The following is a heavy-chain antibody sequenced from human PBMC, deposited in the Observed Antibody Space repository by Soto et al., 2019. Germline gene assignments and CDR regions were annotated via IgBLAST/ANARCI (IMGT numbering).Heavy chain of an antibody. CDR2: IIPIFGTA. V-gene: IGHV1-69*13. CDR3: ARGDGSSWSRGYYGMDV. J-gene: IGHJ6*02. D-gene: IGHD6-13*01. CDR1: GGTFSSYA. Sequence: SVKVSCKASGGTFSSYAISWVRQAPGQGLEWTGGIIPIFGTANYAQKFQGRVTITADESTSTAYMELSSLRSEDTAVYYCARGDGSSWSRGYYGMDVWGQGTTVTVSS.